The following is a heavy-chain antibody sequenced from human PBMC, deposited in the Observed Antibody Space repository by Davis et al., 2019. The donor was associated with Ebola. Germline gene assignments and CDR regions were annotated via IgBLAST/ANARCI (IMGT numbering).Heavy chain of an antibody. V-gene: IGHV3-53*01. J-gene: IGHJ4*02. D-gene: IGHD6-19*01. Sequence: GESLKISCAASGFTVSSNYMSWVRQAPGKGLEWVSVIYSGGSTYYADSVKGRFTISRHNSKNTLYLQMNSLRAEDTAVYYCAKDNFILFAVESFDYWGQGTLVTVSS. CDR2: IYSGGST. CDR3: AKDNFILFAVESFDY. CDR1: GFTVSSNY.